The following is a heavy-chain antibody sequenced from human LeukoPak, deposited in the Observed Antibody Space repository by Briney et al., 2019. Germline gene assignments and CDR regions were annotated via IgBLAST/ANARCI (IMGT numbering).Heavy chain of an antibody. CDR1: GFTFSSNV. D-gene: IGHD3-22*01. CDR3: AKDRGSYYESRGPGRFDH. Sequence: SGGSLRLSCAASGFTFSSNVMSWVRQAPGKGLEWVSAITGSGDNTYDADSVKGRFTISRDNTKNTLYLQMDSLRAEDTAVYYCAKDRGSYYESRGPGRFDHWGQGTLVTVSS. J-gene: IGHJ4*02. CDR2: ITGSGDNT. V-gene: IGHV3-23*01.